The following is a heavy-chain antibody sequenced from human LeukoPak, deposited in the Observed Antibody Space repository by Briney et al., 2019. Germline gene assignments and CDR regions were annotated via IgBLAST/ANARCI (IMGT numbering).Heavy chain of an antibody. CDR2: ISYDGSIK. J-gene: IGHJ5*02. V-gene: IGHV3-30-3*01. CDR1: GFSFRNYA. Sequence: GGSLTLSCAASGFSFRNYAMHWVRQAPGKGLEWVAVISYDGSIKNSADSVKGLFTISRDNSKTTLYLQMNSLRGEDTAVYYCARGLTTVSSYHWFDPWGQGTLVTVSS. CDR3: ARGLTTVSSYHWFDP. D-gene: IGHD4-4*01.